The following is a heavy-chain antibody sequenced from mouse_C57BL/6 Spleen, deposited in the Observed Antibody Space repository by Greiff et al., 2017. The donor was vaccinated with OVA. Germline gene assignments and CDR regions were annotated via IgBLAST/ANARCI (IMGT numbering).Heavy chain of an antibody. CDR1: GYTFTSYW. D-gene: IGHD1-1*01. J-gene: IGHJ1*03. V-gene: IGHV1-69*01. Sequence: VQLQQPGAELVMPGASVKLSCKASGYTFTSYWMHWVKQRPGQGLEWIGEIDPSDSYTNYNQKFKGKSTLTVDKSSSTAYMQLSSLTSEDSAVYYCARGGITTDWYFDVWGTGTTVTVSS. CDR2: IDPSDSYT. CDR3: ARGGITTDWYFDV.